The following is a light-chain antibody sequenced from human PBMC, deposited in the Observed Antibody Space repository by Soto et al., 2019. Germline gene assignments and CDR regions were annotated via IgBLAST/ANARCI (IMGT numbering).Light chain of an antibody. CDR1: SSDIRMYNH. V-gene: IGLV2-14*03. Sequence: QSVLTQPASVSGSPGQSITIPCTGSSSDIRMYNHVSWYQQHPGKAPKLLIYDVSYRPSGISDRFSGSMSSNTASLTISGLQPEDEADYYCSSYGASSTLFGGGTKVTVL. CDR3: SSYGASSTL. CDR2: DVS. J-gene: IGLJ2*01.